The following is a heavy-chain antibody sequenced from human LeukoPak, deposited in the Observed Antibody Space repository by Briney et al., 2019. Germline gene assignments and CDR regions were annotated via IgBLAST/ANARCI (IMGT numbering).Heavy chain of an antibody. J-gene: IGHJ3*02. CDR3: ARDHDSSGYYFDAFDI. CDR2: ISSSSSTI. CDR1: GFTFSSYA. D-gene: IGHD3-22*01. Sequence: GGSLRLSCAASGFTFSSYAMSWVRQAPGKGLEWVSYISSSSSTIYYADSVKGRFTISRDNAKNSLYLQMNSLRAEDTAVYYCARDHDSSGYYFDAFDIWGQGTMVTVSS. V-gene: IGHV3-48*01.